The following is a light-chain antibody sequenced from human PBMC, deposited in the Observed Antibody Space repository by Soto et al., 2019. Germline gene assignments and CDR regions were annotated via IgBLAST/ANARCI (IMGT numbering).Light chain of an antibody. J-gene: IGKJ1*01. CDR3: QQYSDWPPT. CDR1: QSVSSN. Sequence: EIVGTQSPATLSVSPGERATLSCRASQSVSSNLAWYQQKPGQAPRLLINGASTRATGIPARFSGSGSGTEFSLTISSLQSEDFAVYYCQQYSDWPPTFGQGTKVDIK. V-gene: IGKV3-15*01. CDR2: GAS.